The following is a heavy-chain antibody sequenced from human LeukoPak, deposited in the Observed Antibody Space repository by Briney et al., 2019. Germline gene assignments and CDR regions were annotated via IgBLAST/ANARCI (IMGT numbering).Heavy chain of an antibody. V-gene: IGHV4-59*11. J-gene: IGHJ2*01. CDR3: ARAPDYYGHWYFDL. Sequence: PSEPLSLTCTVSGGSISSHYWSWIRQPPGKGLEWIGYIYYSGSTNYNPSLKSRVTISVDTSKNQFSLKLSSVTAADTAVYYCARAPDYYGHWYFDLWGRGTLVTVSS. CDR1: GGSISSHY. D-gene: IGHD3-10*01. CDR2: IYYSGST.